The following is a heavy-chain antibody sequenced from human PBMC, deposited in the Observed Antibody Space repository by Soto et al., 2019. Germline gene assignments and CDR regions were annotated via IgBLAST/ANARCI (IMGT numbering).Heavy chain of an antibody. CDR3: ARHSEKGIYYYYYYMDV. J-gene: IGHJ6*03. CDR2: INHSGST. V-gene: IGHV4-34*01. CDR1: GGNFSGYY. D-gene: IGHD2-21*01. Sequence: SETLSLTCAVYGGNFSGYYLSWIRKTPGKGLEWIGYINHSGSTNYNPSLKSRVTISVDTSKNQFSLKLSSVTAADTAVYYCARHSEKGIYYYYYYMDVWGKGTTVTVSS.